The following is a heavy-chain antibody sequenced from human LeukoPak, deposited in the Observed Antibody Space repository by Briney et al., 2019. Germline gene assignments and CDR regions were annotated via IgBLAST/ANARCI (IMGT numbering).Heavy chain of an antibody. J-gene: IGHJ5*02. V-gene: IGHV3-30*04. CDR3: ARVTTAKGYCSGGSSSTFTS. Sequence: GGSLRLSCAASGFTCSSYAMHWVRQAPGKGLEWVAVISYDGSNKYYADCVKGRFTISRDNSKNTLYLQMNSLRAEDTAVYYCARVTTAKGYCSGGSSSTFTSWGQEPRATVS. CDR2: ISYDGSNK. D-gene: IGHD2-15*01. CDR1: GFTCSSYA.